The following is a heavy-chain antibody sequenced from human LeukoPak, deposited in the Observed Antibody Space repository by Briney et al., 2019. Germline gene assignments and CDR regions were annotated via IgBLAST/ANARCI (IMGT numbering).Heavy chain of an antibody. CDR2: IGGSGSYT. CDR1: GFTFITYA. D-gene: IGHD6-13*01. J-gene: IGHJ4*02. CDR3: ARDWYDY. Sequence: GGSLRLSCAASGFTFITYAMSWVRQAPGKGLEWVSVIGGSGSYTYYADSVKGRFTISRDNSKDTLYLQMNSLRAEDTAVYYCARDWYDYWGQGTLVTVSS. V-gene: IGHV3-23*01.